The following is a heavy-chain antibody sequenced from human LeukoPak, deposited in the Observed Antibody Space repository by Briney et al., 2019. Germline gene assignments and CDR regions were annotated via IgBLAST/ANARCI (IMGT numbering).Heavy chain of an antibody. CDR3: ARERLRKYCSGGSCPIDY. J-gene: IGHJ4*02. CDR1: GGTFSSYA. Sequence: SVKVSCKASGGTFSSYAISWVRQAPGQGLEWMGRIIPIFGTANYAQKFQGRVTITTDESTSTAYMELSSLRSEDTAVYYCARERLRKYCSGGSCPIDYWGQGTLVTVSS. D-gene: IGHD2-15*01. V-gene: IGHV1-69*05. CDR2: IIPIFGTA.